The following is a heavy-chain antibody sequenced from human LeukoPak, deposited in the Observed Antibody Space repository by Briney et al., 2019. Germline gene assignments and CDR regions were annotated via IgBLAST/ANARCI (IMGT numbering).Heavy chain of an antibody. CDR2: INPNSGGT. V-gene: IGHV1-2*02. D-gene: IGHD3-9*01. CDR3: ARVRSNYDILTGFDY. Sequence: ASVKVSCKASGGTFSSYAISWVRQAPGQGLEWMGWINPNSGGTNYAQKFQGRVTMTRDTSISTAYMELSRLKSDDTAVYYCARVRSNYDILTGFDYWGQGTLVTVSS. J-gene: IGHJ4*02. CDR1: GGTFSSYA.